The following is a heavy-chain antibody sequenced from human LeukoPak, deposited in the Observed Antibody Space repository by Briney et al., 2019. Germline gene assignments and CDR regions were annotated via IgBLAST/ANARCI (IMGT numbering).Heavy chain of an antibody. Sequence: PSETLSLTCAVYGGSFSGYYWSWIRQPPGKGLEWIGEINHSGSTNYNPSLKSRVTISVDMSKNQFSLKLSSVTAADTAIYYCARVVPDSGWFDPWGQGTLVTVSS. CDR3: ARVVPDSGWFDP. D-gene: IGHD6-19*01. CDR1: GGSFSGYY. V-gene: IGHV4-34*01. CDR2: INHSGST. J-gene: IGHJ5*02.